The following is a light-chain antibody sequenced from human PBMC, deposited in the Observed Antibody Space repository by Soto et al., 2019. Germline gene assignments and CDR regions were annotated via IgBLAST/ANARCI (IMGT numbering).Light chain of an antibody. Sequence: DIQMTQSPSSLSASVGDTVTITCRASQGISNYLAWYQQKPGQVPNLLIYAASTLQSGVPSRFSGSGSGTDFTITISSLRPEDVATYYCQKYSNAPRTFGQGTKVEI. J-gene: IGKJ1*01. V-gene: IGKV1-27*01. CDR3: QKYSNAPRT. CDR1: QGISNY. CDR2: AAS.